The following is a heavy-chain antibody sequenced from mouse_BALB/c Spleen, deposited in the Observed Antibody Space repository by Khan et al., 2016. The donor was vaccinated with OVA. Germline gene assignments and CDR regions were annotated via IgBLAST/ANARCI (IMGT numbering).Heavy chain of an antibody. Sequence: EVKLLESGPGLVKPSQSLSLTCTVSGYSITSNYAWNWIRQFPGNKLEWMGYISYSGSTSYNPSLKSRISITRDTSKNQFFLQLNSVTTEDTATXCCASGNYYGYAMDYWGQGTSVTVSS. CDR3: ASGNYYGYAMDY. CDR1: GYSITSNYA. V-gene: IGHV3-2*02. J-gene: IGHJ4*01. D-gene: IGHD1-1*01. CDR2: ISYSGST.